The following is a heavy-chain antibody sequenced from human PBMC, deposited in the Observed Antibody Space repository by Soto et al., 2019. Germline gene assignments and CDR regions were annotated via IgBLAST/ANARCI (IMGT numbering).Heavy chain of an antibody. D-gene: IGHD6-13*01. Sequence: PSETLSLTCTVSGGSISSGGYYWSWIRQHPGKGLEWIGYIYYSGSTYYNPSLKSRVTISVDTSKNQFSLKLSSVTAADTAVYYCARSAGYSISDAFDIWGQGTMVTVSS. CDR3: ARSAGYSISDAFDI. J-gene: IGHJ3*02. CDR1: GGSISSGGYY. CDR2: IYYSGST. V-gene: IGHV4-31*03.